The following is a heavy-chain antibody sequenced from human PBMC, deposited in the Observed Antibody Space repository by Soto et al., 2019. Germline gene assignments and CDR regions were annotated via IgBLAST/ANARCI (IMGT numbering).Heavy chain of an antibody. CDR2: IFYSGST. CDR3: ARQETTAHIDLWFDP. J-gene: IGHJ5*01. Sequence: QLQLQESGPGLVKASETLSLTCNVSGGSISSSRSYWAWIRQPPGKGLAWIANIFYSGSTYYNPSLASSVTGHVDPCKNQFSLKVTSVSPADTAVYYRARQETTAHIDLWFDPWRQGTLVTVS. CDR1: GGSISSSRSY. D-gene: IGHD3-9*01. V-gene: IGHV4-39*01.